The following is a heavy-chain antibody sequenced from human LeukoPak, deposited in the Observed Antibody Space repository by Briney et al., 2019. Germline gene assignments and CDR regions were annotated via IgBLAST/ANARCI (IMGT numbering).Heavy chain of an antibody. CDR3: TSHRYSGYDWFDY. V-gene: IGHV3-73*01. D-gene: IGHD5-12*01. Sequence: GGSLRLSCAVSGFTFSGFAIHWVRQASGKGLGWICRIRSKTNSDATTYAASVIGRFTISRDDSKKTAYLQMNSLKTEDTAVYYCTSHRYSGYDWFDYWGQGTPVTVSS. CDR2: IRSKTNSDAT. J-gene: IGHJ4*02. CDR1: GFTFSGFA.